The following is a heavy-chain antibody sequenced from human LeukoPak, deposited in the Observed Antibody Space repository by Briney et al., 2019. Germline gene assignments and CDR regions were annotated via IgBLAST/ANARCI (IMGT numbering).Heavy chain of an antibody. CDR1: GPSISRGSYY. V-gene: IGHV4-39*01. Sequence: SETLSLTCTVSGPSISRGSYYCGWIRQPPGKGLEWIGTLHSSGTSYYNPSLKSRVTMFVDTSKNQFSLKVDSVTAADTAVYYCAADTTVWYRFDYWGQGNLVIVSS. CDR3: AADTTVWYRFDY. J-gene: IGHJ4*02. CDR2: LHSSGTS. D-gene: IGHD6-19*01.